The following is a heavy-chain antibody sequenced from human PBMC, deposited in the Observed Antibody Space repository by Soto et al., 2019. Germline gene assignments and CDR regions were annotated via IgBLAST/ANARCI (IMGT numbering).Heavy chain of an antibody. CDR3: ASFFGGSSSGYSYYFDY. J-gene: IGHJ4*02. D-gene: IGHD3-22*01. CDR2: ISSSSSYI. V-gene: IGHV3-21*01. CDR1: GFTFSSYS. Sequence: GGSLRLSCAASGFTFSSYSMNWVRQAPGKGLEWVSSISSSSSYIYYADSVKGRFTISRDNAKNSLYLQMNSLRAEDTAVYYCASFFGGSSSGYSYYFDYWGQGTLVTVSS.